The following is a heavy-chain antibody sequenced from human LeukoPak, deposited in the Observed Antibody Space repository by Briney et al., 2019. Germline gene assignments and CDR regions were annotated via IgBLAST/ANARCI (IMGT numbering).Heavy chain of an antibody. CDR2: IYYRGST. J-gene: IGHJ4*02. Sequence: PSETLSLTCTVSGASISSYYWSWIRQPPGKGLEWLGYIYYRGSTNYNPSLKSRVTISVDTSKNQFSLKLSSVTAADTAVYYCASGPYPAAGTDHQFDYWGQGTLVTVSS. D-gene: IGHD6-13*01. V-gene: IGHV4-59*01. CDR3: ASGPYPAAGTDHQFDY. CDR1: GASISSYY.